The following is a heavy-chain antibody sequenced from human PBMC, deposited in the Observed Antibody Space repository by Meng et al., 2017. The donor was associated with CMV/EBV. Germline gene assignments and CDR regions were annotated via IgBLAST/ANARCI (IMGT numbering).Heavy chain of an antibody. V-gene: IGHV3-33*06. CDR1: GLAFRSYG. D-gene: IGHD1-26*01. Sequence: GLAFRSYGMHWVRQARGKGLEWVTVIWNDGSTKYYADSVKGRFTISRDNSKNMLYLQMNSLRAEDTAVYYCAKARGSGKYYNYFDYWGQGALVTVSS. CDR2: IWNDGSTK. CDR3: AKARGSGKYYNYFDY. J-gene: IGHJ4*02.